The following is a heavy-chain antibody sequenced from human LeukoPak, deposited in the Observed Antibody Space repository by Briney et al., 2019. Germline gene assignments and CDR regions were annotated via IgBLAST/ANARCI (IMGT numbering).Heavy chain of an antibody. J-gene: IGHJ4*02. D-gene: IGHD3-10*01. CDR1: GFTFSDYW. Sequence: GGSLRLSCAASGFTFSDYWIHWVRQAPGKGLVWVSRINTDGSITNYADSVKGRFSISRDNAKNTLYLQMSSLGAEDTAVYYCARDRGPRTGFMVREAYDYWGQGTLVTVSS. CDR2: INTDGSIT. CDR3: ARDRGPRTGFMVREAYDY. V-gene: IGHV3-74*01.